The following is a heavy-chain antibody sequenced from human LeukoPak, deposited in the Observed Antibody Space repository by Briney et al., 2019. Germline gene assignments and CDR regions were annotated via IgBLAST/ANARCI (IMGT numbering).Heavy chain of an antibody. CDR1: GGSMSSYY. CDR3: ARHFYGGDSYGLDY. J-gene: IGHJ4*02. D-gene: IGHD5-18*01. V-gene: IGHV4-59*08. CDR2: IPYSGNT. Sequence: PSETLSLTCTVSGGSMSSYYWSWIRQPPGKGLEWVGNIPYSGNTKYSPSLKSRVTMSVDTSKNQFSLKLRSVTAADTAVYYCARHFYGGDSYGLDYWGQRTLVTVSS.